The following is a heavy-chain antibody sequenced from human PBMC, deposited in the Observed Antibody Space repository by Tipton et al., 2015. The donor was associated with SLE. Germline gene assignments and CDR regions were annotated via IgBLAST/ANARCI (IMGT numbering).Heavy chain of an antibody. Sequence: TLSLTCTVSGGSISSGSYYWSWIRQPAGKGLEWIGRIYYSGSTNYNPSLKSRVTISVDTSKNQFSLKLSSVTAADTAVYYCARLRRDGYNFDAFDIWGQGTMVTVSS. CDR1: GGSISSGSYY. V-gene: IGHV4-61*10. J-gene: IGHJ3*02. CDR3: ARLRRDGYNFDAFDI. D-gene: IGHD5-24*01. CDR2: IYYSGST.